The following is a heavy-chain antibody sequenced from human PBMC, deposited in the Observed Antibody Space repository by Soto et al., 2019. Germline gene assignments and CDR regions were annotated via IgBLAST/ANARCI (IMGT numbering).Heavy chain of an antibody. V-gene: IGHV4-59*02. CDR2: IDHSGGS. CDR1: GGAVSSYY. D-gene: IGHD6-13*01. CDR3: ARLRSSNTCYYYYMDV. J-gene: IGHJ6*03. Sequence: QVQLQESGPGLVRPSETLSLTCTVSGGAVSSYYWSWIRQSPGKGLEWIGFIDHSGGSNRHPSLKTRLTISLHTSKNHFSLRLKSVTAADTAVYYCARLRSSNTCYYYYMDVWGKGITVTVSS.